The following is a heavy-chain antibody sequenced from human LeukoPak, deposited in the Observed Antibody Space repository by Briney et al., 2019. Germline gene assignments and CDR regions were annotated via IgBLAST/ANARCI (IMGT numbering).Heavy chain of an antibody. CDR2: ISSSGSTI. J-gene: IGHJ4*02. D-gene: IGHD3-22*01. V-gene: IGHV3-11*01. CDR1: GFTFSDYY. Sequence: GGSLRLSRAASGFTFSDYYMSWISQAPGKGLEWVSYISSSGSTIYYADSVKGRFTISRDNAKNSLYLQMNSLRAEDTAVYYCAITLNYYDSSGYPLFDYWGQGTLVTVSS. CDR3: AITLNYYDSSGYPLFDY.